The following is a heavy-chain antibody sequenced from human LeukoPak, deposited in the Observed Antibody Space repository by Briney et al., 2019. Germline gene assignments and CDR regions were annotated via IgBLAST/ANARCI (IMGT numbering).Heavy chain of an antibody. CDR3: AREEDGGATKEVRRIGPVRRFDY. V-gene: IGHV1-69*01. J-gene: IGHJ4*02. Sequence: RGASVKVSCKASGGTFSSYAISWVRQAPGQGLEWMGGIIPIFGTANYAQRFQGRVTITADESTSTAYMELSSLRSEDTAVYYCAREEDGGATKEVRRIGPVRRFDYWGQGTLVTVSS. CDR1: GGTFSSYA. D-gene: IGHD1-26*01. CDR2: IIPIFGTA.